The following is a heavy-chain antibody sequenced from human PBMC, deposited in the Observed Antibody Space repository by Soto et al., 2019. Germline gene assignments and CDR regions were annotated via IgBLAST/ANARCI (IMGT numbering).Heavy chain of an antibody. V-gene: IGHV4-30-4*01. D-gene: IGHD3-22*01. CDR1: GASINNNDYY. Sequence: PSEPLSLTCTVFGASINNNDYYWIWIRQTPGKGLEWIGYVYYSGSTDYIPSLKSRLSMSIDKYQNQFTLKLNSVTDDDTATYYCVRISYFYDKCYFDFWGRGSLVIVSS. CDR2: VYYSGST. J-gene: IGHJ2*01. CDR3: VRISYFYDKCYFDF.